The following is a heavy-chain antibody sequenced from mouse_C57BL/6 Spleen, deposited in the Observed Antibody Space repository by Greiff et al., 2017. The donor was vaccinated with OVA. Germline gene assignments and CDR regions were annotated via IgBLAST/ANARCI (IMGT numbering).Heavy chain of an antibody. CDR1: GYAFSSSW. D-gene: IGHD2-1*01. Sequence: VKLMESGPELVKPGASVKISCKASGYAFSSSWMNWVKQRPGKGLEWIGRIYPGDGDTNYNGKFKGKATLTADKSSSTAYMQLSSLTSEDSAVYFCASRGYGNYDAMDYWGQGTSVTVSS. V-gene: IGHV1-82*01. CDR2: IYPGDGDT. J-gene: IGHJ4*01. CDR3: ASRGYGNYDAMDY.